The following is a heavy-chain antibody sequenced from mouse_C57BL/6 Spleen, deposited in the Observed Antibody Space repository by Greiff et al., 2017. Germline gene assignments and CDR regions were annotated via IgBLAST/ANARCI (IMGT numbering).Heavy chain of an antibody. D-gene: IGHD2-5*01. J-gene: IGHJ4*01. CDR1: GFTFSDYG. V-gene: IGHV5-17*01. CDR3: ASNYYSKGGYYAMDY. CDR2: ISSGSSTI. Sequence: EVQVVESGGGLVKPGGSLKLSCAASGFTFSDYGMHWVRQAPEKGLEWVAYISSGSSTIYYADTVKGRFTISRDNAKNTLFLQMTSLRSEDTAMYYCASNYYSKGGYYAMDYWGQGTSVTVSS.